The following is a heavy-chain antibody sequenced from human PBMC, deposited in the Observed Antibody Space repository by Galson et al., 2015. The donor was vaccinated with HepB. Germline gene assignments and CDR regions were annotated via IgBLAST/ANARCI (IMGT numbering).Heavy chain of an antibody. CDR3: ARYGGVGYCSGGSCFYYYGMDV. V-gene: IGHV3-33*01. J-gene: IGHJ6*02. CDR1: GFTFSSYG. Sequence: SLRLSCAASGFTFSSYGMHWVRQAPGKGLEWVAVIWYDGSNKYHADSVKGRFTISRDNSKNTLYLQMNSLRAEDTAVYYCARYGGVGYCSGGSCFYYYGMDVWGQGTTVTVSS. CDR2: IWYDGSNK. D-gene: IGHD2-15*01.